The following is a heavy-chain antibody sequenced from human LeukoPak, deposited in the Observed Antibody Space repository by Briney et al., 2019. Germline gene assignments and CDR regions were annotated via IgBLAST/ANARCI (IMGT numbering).Heavy chain of an antibody. CDR3: ARVRGNSGWYDNY. V-gene: IGHV4-34*01. Sequence: SETLSLTCAVYGGSFSGYYWSWIRQPPGKGLEWIGEINHSGSTNYNPSLKSRVTISVDTSKNQFSLKLSSVTAADTAVYYCARVRGNSGWYDNYWGQGTLVTVSS. D-gene: IGHD6-19*01. CDR2: INHSGST. J-gene: IGHJ4*02. CDR1: GGSFSGYY.